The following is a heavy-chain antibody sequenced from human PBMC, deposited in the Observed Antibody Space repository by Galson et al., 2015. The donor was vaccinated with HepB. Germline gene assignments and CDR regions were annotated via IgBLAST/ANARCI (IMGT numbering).Heavy chain of an antibody. CDR1: GFSFSTYA. Sequence: SLRLSCAASGFSFSTYAMHWVRQAPGKGLEWVAILSFDGNNKYYADSVKGRFTISRDNSKNTLYLQMNSLKSEDTAVYYCARDLGYSERSNWYFALWGRGALVIVSS. CDR2: LSFDGNNK. D-gene: IGHD4-11*01. CDR3: ARDLGYSERSNWYFAL. V-gene: IGHV3-30-3*01. J-gene: IGHJ2*01.